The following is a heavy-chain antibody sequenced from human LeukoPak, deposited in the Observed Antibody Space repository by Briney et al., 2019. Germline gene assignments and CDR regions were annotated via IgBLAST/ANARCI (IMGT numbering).Heavy chain of an antibody. CDR2: TSYDGSKK. J-gene: IGHJ5*02. V-gene: IGHV3-30-3*01. Sequence: GGSLRLSCAASGFTFRAHSMPWVRQAPGKGLEWVAFTSYDGSKKYYGDFVKGRFTISRDNSKNTLYLEVSTLRAEDTAVYYCTRNPEMQYWFDPWGQGTLVTVSS. D-gene: IGHD2/OR15-2a*01. CDR3: TRNPEMQYWFDP. CDR1: GFTFRAHS.